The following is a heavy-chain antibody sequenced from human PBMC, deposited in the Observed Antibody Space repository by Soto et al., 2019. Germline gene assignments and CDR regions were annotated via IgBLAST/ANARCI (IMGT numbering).Heavy chain of an antibody. Sequence: ASVKVSCKASGGTFSSYTINWVRQAPGQGLEWMGGIIPIFGTADYAQKFQGRVTVTADESTSTAYMELSSLRSEDTALYYCARQGFGQLHGLVDVWGPGTTVTVSS. CDR3: ARQGFGQLHGLVDV. CDR2: IIPIFGTA. D-gene: IGHD3-10*01. J-gene: IGHJ6*02. V-gene: IGHV1-69*13. CDR1: GGTFSSYT.